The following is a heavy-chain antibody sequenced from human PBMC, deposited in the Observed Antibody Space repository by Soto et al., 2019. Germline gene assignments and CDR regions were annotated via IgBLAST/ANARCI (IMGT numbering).Heavy chain of an antibody. CDR1: RFTFSTYE. CDR3: VRYCGTTLCNGVATRTFDY. V-gene: IGHV3-48*03. CDR2: ISTSGSTV. J-gene: IGHJ4*02. Sequence: EVQLVESGGALVQPGGSPRLSCAASRFTFSTYEMHWFRQAPGKGLEWVSYISTSGSTVYYADSVKGRFTVSRDNTRNSLYLQMDSLRDEDTALYYCVRYCGTTLCNGVATRTFDYWGQGTLVTVSS. D-gene: IGHD5-12*01.